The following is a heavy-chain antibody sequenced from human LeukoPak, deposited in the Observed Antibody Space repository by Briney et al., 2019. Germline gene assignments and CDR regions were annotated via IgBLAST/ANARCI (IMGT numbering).Heavy chain of an antibody. D-gene: IGHD1-26*01. CDR3: ARGGATHNCFDP. CDR1: GGSLSSGDYY. CDR2: IYYSGST. Sequence: PSQTLSLTCTLSGGSLSSGDYYWSWIRQPPGKGLECMGYIYYSGSTYYNPSLKSRVTVTVDTSKNQFFLKLSSVTAAATAEYYSARGGATHNCFDPWGQGTLVTVSS. V-gene: IGHV4-30-4*01. J-gene: IGHJ5*02.